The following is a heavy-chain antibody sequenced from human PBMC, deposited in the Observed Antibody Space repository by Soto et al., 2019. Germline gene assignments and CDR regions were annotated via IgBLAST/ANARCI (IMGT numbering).Heavy chain of an antibody. D-gene: IGHD5-18*01. Sequence: GGSLRLSCAASGFTFSSHSMNWVRQAPGKGLEWVSVISSGGSNKHYADSVKGRFTLSRDNSNNTLSLQMNSLGDEDTAVYYCVKDWLYTGHSYRGGRLQVLPPPCMDAWGMGTLVTVSS. CDR2: ISSGGSNK. V-gene: IGHV3-23*01. J-gene: IGHJ4*02. CDR1: GFTFSSHS. CDR3: VKDWLYTGHSYRGGRLQVLPPPCMDA.